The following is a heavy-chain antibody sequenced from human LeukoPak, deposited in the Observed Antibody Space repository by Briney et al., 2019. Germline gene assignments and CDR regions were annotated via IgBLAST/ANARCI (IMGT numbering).Heavy chain of an antibody. D-gene: IGHD4-11*01. Sequence: GGSLRLSCVVSGLSITNYAMTWVRQTPGKGLEWVSTISGNGGSTYYADSVKGRFTISRDNSRNTLFLQMNSLRAEDTAVYSCAKAISKAVTGLPTRVFDYWGQGTLVTVSS. CDR3: AKAISKAVTGLPTRVFDY. V-gene: IGHV3-23*01. J-gene: IGHJ4*02. CDR2: ISGNGGST. CDR1: GLSITNYA.